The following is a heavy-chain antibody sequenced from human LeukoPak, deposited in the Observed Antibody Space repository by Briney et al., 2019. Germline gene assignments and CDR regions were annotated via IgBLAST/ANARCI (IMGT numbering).Heavy chain of an antibody. V-gene: IGHV3-23*01. CDR3: AKAWGLHDNPLFDI. J-gene: IGHJ3*02. CDR1: GFTFSSCA. D-gene: IGHD3-16*01. CDR2: ISGSGGST. Sequence: GGSLRLSCAASGFTFSSCAMSWVRQAPGKGLEWVSAISGSGGSTYYADSVRGRFTISRDNSKNTLYLQMSSLRADDTAVYYCAKAWGLHDNPLFDIWGQGTMITVSS.